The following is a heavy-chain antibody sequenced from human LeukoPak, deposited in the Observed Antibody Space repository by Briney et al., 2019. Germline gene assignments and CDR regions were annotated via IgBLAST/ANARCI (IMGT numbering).Heavy chain of an antibody. CDR3: VKGFQWIRERFDY. D-gene: IGHD5-18*01. Sequence: GRSLRLSCAASVFTFSSYGMHWVRQAPGKGLEGLSVKSYDGRNNCYAHSVKGRFTVSRDNSKNTVYLQMSSLRAEDTAVYYCVKGFQWIRERFDYWGQGTLVTVSS. J-gene: IGHJ4*02. CDR2: KSYDGRNN. CDR1: VFTFSSYG. V-gene: IGHV3-30*18.